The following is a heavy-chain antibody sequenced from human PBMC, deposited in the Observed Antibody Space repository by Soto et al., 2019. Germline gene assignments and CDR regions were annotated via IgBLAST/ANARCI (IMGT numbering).Heavy chain of an antibody. D-gene: IGHD5-12*01. V-gene: IGHV3-66*01. CDR3: ARGGNDGGFLCYGMEV. CDR2: LYGGGGT. J-gene: IGHJ6*02. CDR1: GFSVSNNY. Sequence: EVQVVESGGGLVQRGGSLRLSCAASGFSVSNNYMSWVRQAPGKGLECVSVLYGGGGTYYADSVKGRFTISRDNSKNTQYRQVNGVRAEDTAVYYCARGGNDGGFLCYGMEVWGQGTTVTCSS.